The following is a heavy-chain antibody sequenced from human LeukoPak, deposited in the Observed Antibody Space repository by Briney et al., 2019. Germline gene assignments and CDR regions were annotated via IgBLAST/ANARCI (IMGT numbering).Heavy chain of an antibody. CDR1: GGSISSYY. Sequence: SETLSLTCTVSGGSISSYYWSWIRQPAGKGLKWIGRIYTSGSTNYNPSLKSRVTMSVDTSRNQFSLKLSSVTAADTAVYYCARGLLVRGVIGFDPWGQGTLVTVSS. CDR2: IYTSGST. V-gene: IGHV4-4*07. D-gene: IGHD3-10*01. CDR3: ARGLLVRGVIGFDP. J-gene: IGHJ5*02.